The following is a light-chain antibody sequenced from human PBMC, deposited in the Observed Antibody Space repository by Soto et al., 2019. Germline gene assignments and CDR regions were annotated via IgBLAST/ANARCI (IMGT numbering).Light chain of an antibody. CDR2: DAS. CDR1: QSVSSY. CDR3: QQRSNWPS. V-gene: IGKV3-11*01. Sequence: EIVMTQSPATLSVSPGERAILSCRASQSVSSYLAWYQQKPGQAPRLPIYDASNRATGIPARFSGSGSGTDFTLTISSLEPEDFAVYYCQQRSNWPSFGQGTRLEIK. J-gene: IGKJ5*01.